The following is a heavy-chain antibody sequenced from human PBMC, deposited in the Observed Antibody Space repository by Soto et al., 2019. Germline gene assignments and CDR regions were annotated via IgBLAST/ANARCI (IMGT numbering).Heavy chain of an antibody. CDR3: ASVRGGYYYAMDV. J-gene: IGHJ6*02. CDR1: GGSISSSNW. D-gene: IGHD3-10*02. Sequence: SETLSLTCAVSGGSISSSNWWSWIRQPPGKGLEWIGEIYHSGSTNYNPSLKSRVTISVDKSKNQFSLKLSSVTAADTAVYYCASVRGGYYYAMDVWGQGTTVTVSS. V-gene: IGHV4-4*02. CDR2: IYHSGST.